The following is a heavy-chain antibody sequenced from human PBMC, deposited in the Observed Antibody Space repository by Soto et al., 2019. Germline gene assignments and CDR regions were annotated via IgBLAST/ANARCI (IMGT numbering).Heavy chain of an antibody. V-gene: IGHV1-8*01. J-gene: IGHJ6*02. CDR3: ARLITIFGVVMSQNYGMDV. CDR1: GYTFTSYD. Sequence: AASVKVSCKASGYTFTSYDINWVRQATGQGLEWMGWMNPNSGNTGYAQKFQGGVTMTRNTSISKAYMELSSLRSEDTAVYYCARLITIFGVVMSQNYGMDVWGQGTTVTVSS. D-gene: IGHD3-3*01. CDR2: MNPNSGNT.